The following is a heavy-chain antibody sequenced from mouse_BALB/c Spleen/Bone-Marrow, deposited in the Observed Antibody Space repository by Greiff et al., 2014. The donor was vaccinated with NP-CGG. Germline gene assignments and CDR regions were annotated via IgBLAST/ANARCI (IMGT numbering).Heavy chain of an antibody. J-gene: IGHJ2*01. D-gene: IGHD2-10*02. Sequence: VQLKQSGAELVKPGASVKLSCTASGFNIKDTYMHWVKQRPEQGLEWIGRIDPANGNTKYDPKFQGKATITADTSSNTVYLQLSSLTSEDTAVYYCARGYGNYDFDYWGQGTTLTVSS. CDR3: ARGYGNYDFDY. CDR1: GFNIKDTY. CDR2: IDPANGNT. V-gene: IGHV14-3*02.